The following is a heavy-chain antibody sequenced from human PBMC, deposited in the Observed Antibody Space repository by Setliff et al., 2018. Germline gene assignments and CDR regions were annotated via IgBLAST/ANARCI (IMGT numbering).Heavy chain of an antibody. CDR3: ARSPGWIPWFES. CDR2: ISAANGYI. V-gene: IGHV3-21*01. CDR1: GFTFSSYS. J-gene: IGHJ5*01. D-gene: IGHD5-18*01. Sequence: PGGSLRLSCAASGFTFSSYSMNWVRQAPGKGLEWVSSISAANGYIYYADSVKGRFTISRDNAKFSLYLQMNSLGAEDTAVYFCARSPGWIPWFESWGQGTLVTVS.